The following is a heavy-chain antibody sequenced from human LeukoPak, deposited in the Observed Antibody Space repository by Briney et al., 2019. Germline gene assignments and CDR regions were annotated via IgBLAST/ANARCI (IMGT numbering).Heavy chain of an antibody. D-gene: IGHD3-10*01. V-gene: IGHV3-23*01. CDR3: AKDLEIGDGEVHFDY. CDR2: ISDSGGST. J-gene: IGHJ4*02. Sequence: QPGGSLRLSCAASGFSFSTYAMSWVRQAPGKGLEWVSVISDSGGSTSCADSVKGRFTISRDNSKNTLFLQMNSLRADDTAVYYCAKDLEIGDGEVHFDYGGQGTLVTVSS. CDR1: GFSFSTYA.